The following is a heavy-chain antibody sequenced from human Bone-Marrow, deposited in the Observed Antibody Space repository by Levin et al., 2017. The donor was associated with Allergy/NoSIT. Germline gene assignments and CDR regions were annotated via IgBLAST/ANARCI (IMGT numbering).Heavy chain of an antibody. V-gene: IGHV3-33*06. J-gene: IGHJ3*02. CDR1: GFSVRGNG. CDR2: IWFDGSRT. Sequence: GGSLRLSCSASGFSVRGNGMHWVRQAPDKGLEWVGVIWFDGSRTYYTDPVRGRFTISRDDSKNTVYLQMNSLRPDDTAVYFCAKEYNDYEMQTNDAFDIWGQGTMVTVSS. CDR3: AKEYNDYEMQTNDAFDI. D-gene: IGHD5-12*01.